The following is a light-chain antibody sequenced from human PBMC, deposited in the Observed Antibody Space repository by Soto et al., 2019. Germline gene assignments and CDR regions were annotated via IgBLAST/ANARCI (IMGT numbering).Light chain of an antibody. Sequence: EIVLTQSPGTLSLSPGEISTLSCRASQSVSSSYLAWYQQKPGQAPRLLIYCASSRATGIPDRFSGSGSGTDFTLTISRLEPEDSAVYYCKQYGSSPITFGQGTRLEIK. V-gene: IGKV3-20*01. J-gene: IGKJ5*01. CDR1: QSVSSSY. CDR3: KQYGSSPIT. CDR2: CAS.